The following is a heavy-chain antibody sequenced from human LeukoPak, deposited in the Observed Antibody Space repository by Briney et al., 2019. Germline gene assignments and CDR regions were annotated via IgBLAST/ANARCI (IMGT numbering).Heavy chain of an antibody. D-gene: IGHD1-7*01. CDR3: ARDNWNYGSSMDV. J-gene: IGHJ6*02. Sequence: SETLSLTCTVSGGSVSSYYWSWIRQPPGKGXXXXGXIYYSGXXXXXXXXXXXXTISVDTSKNQFSLKLSSVTAADTAVYHCARDNWNYGSSMDVWGQGTTVTVSS. CDR1: GGSVSSYY. CDR2: IYYSGXX. V-gene: IGHV4-59*02.